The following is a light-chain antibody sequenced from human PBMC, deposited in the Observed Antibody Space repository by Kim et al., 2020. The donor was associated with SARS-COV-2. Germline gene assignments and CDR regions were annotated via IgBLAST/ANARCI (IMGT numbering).Light chain of an antibody. J-gene: IGKJ2*01. Sequence: DIQMTQSPSTLSASVGDRVTITCRASQNIGSWLAWYQQKPGKAPNLLIYEASSLVSGVPSTFSGSGSGTEFTLTISSLQPDDFATYYCQQYNTYPYTFGQGAKLEF. CDR3: QQYNTYPYT. CDR2: EAS. V-gene: IGKV1-5*03. CDR1: QNIGSW.